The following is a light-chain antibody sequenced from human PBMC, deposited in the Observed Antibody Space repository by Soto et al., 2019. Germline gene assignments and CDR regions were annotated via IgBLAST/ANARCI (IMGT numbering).Light chain of an antibody. V-gene: IGKV1D-12*01. Sequence: DIQVTQSPSSLSASVEDRVTMTCQASQGISRSLSLYQQKPGKAPKLLIYSASSLQSGVPSRFSGSGFGTDFTLTISSLQPEDFATYYCQQADTFPITFGQGTLLEI. CDR3: QQADTFPIT. CDR2: SAS. CDR1: QGISRS. J-gene: IGKJ5*01.